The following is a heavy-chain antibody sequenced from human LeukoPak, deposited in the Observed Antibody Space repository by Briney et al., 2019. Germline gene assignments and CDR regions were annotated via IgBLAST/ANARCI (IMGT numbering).Heavy chain of an antibody. CDR2: INHSGST. V-gene: IGHV4-34*01. D-gene: IGHD2-2*01. Sequence: KPSETLSLTCAVYGGSFSGYYWSWIRQPPGKGLEWIGEINHSGSTNYNPSLKSRVTISVDTSKNQFSLKLSSVTAADTAVYYCARAIVVVPAANGGIDYWGQGTLVTVSS. CDR1: GGSFSGYY. CDR3: ARAIVVVPAANGGIDY. J-gene: IGHJ4*02.